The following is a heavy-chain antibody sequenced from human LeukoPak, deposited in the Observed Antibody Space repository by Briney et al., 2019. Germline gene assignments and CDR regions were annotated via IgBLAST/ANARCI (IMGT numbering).Heavy chain of an antibody. J-gene: IGHJ4*02. CDR2: IYSGGST. Sequence: PGGSLRLSCAASGFTVSSSYMSWVRQAPGKGLEWVSVIYSGGSTYYADSVKGRFTISRDNAKNSLYLQMNSLKAEDTAVYYCAWLSSRPQDYFDYWGQGTLVTVSS. D-gene: IGHD3-22*01. CDR1: GFTVSSSY. CDR3: AWLSSRPQDYFDY. V-gene: IGHV3-53*01.